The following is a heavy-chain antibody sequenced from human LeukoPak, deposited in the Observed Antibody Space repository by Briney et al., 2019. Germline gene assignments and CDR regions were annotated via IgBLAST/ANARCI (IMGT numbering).Heavy chain of an antibody. V-gene: IGHV4-59*11. J-gene: IGHJ4*02. CDR3: ARVPPAQSED. CDR2: IYYSGST. Sequence: SENLSLTCTVSGGSISSHYWSWIRQPPGKGLEWIGYIYYSGSTNYNPSLKSRVTISVDTSKNQFSLKLSSVTAADTAVYYCARVPPAQSEDWGQGALVTVSS. CDR1: GGSISSHY. D-gene: IGHD2-2*01.